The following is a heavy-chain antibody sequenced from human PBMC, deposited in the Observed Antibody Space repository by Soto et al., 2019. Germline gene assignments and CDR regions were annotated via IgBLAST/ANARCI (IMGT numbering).Heavy chain of an antibody. Sequence: QVQLQQWGAGLLKPSETLSLTCAVYGGSFSGYYWSWIRQPPGKGLEWIGEINHSGSTNYNPSLKSRVTLSVDTSKNQYSLKLSSVTAADTAVYYCARVDIPRAVPSLDYWGQGTLVTVSS. CDR1: GGSFSGYY. CDR2: INHSGST. V-gene: IGHV4-34*01. J-gene: IGHJ4*02. CDR3: ARVDIPRAVPSLDY. D-gene: IGHD2-2*03.